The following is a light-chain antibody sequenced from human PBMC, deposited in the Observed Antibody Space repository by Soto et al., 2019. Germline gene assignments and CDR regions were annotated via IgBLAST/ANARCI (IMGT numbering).Light chain of an antibody. CDR1: TSNIGSNT. CDR3: STWDDSLNSWV. Sequence: QSVLTQPPSTSGTAGQSVTISCSGSTSNIGSNTVNWYQHLTGTAPKLLIHSDNQRPSGVPDRFSGSKSGASASLAISGLQSEDEADYYCSTWDDSLNSWVFGGGTKLTVL. CDR2: SDN. J-gene: IGLJ3*02. V-gene: IGLV1-44*01.